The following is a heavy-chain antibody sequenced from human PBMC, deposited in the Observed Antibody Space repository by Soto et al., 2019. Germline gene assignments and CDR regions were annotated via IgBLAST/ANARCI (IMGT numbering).Heavy chain of an antibody. D-gene: IGHD6-19*01. CDR3: ARGSSGWFPRPLDY. CDR1: GGSITSFY. CDR2: IYYNGNT. Sequence: QVQLRESGPGLVTPSAPLSLTCTVSGGSITSFYWSWVRQPPGKGLEWIGYIYYNGNTNYNPSLKSRVTISVDTSKNQFSLNLSSVTAADTAVYYCARGSSGWFPRPLDYWGQGTLVTVSS. V-gene: IGHV4-59*01. J-gene: IGHJ4*02.